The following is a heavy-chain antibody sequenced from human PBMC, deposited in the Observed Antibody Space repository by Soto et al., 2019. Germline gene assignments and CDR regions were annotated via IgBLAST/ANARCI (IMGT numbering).Heavy chain of an antibody. Sequence: EVQLLESGGGLVQPGGSLRLSCAASGFTFSDYAMNWVRQAPGKGLEWVSGISGSGGDTYYADSVNGRFTISRDNSKNTLYLQMSSLRADDTAVYLCAKGGCSGESCGWFDPWGQGTLVTVSS. CDR1: GFTFSDYA. CDR2: ISGSGGDT. J-gene: IGHJ5*02. CDR3: AKGGCSGESCGWFDP. V-gene: IGHV3-23*01. D-gene: IGHD2-15*01.